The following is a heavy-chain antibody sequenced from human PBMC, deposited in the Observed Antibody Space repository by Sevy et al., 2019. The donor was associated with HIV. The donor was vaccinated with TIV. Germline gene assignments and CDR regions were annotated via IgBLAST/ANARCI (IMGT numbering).Heavy chain of an antibody. V-gene: IGHV3-48*03. CDR3: ARDLPPSATTVAHFDY. D-gene: IGHD4-17*01. CDR2: ISNSGSAK. J-gene: IGHJ4*02. Sequence: GGSLRLSCTASGFPFGSYEMNWVRQAPGKGLEWVSYISNSGSAKYYSDSVRGRFTISRDNAKNSLYLQMNNLRAEDTAVYYCARDLPPSATTVAHFDYWGRGTLVTVSS. CDR1: GFPFGSYE.